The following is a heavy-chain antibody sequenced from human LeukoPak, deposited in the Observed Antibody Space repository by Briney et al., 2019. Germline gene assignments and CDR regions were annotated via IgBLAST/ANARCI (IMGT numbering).Heavy chain of an antibody. CDR1: GGSFSGYY. V-gene: IGHV4-34*01. CDR2: INHSGST. Sequence: PSETLSLTCAVYGGSFSGYYWSWIRQPPGKGLEWIGEINHSGSTNYNPSLKSRVTISVDTSKNQFSLKLSSVTAADTAVYYCASLAHCSSTSCYSGLDYWGQGTLVTVSS. D-gene: IGHD2-2*01. J-gene: IGHJ4*02. CDR3: ASLAHCSSTSCYSGLDY.